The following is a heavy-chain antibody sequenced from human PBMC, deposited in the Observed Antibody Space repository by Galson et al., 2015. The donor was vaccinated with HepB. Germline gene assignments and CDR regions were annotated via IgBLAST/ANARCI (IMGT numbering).Heavy chain of an antibody. CDR2: ISYDGSNK. D-gene: IGHD6-6*01. J-gene: IGHJ6*02. CDR3: ARDLGSSFYYGMDV. CDR1: GFTFSSYA. V-gene: IGHV3-30-3*01. Sequence: SLRLSCAASGFTFSSYAMHWVRQAPGKGLEWVAVISYDGSNKYYADSVKGRFTISRDNSKNTLYLQMNSLRAEDTAVYYCARDLGSSFYYGMDVWGQGTTVTVSS.